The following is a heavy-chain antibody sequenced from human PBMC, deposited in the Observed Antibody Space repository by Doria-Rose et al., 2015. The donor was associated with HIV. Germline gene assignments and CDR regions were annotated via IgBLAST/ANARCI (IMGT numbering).Heavy chain of an antibody. CDR2: IFTDDER. J-gene: IGHJ4*02. CDR1: GVSLSSPGMG. CDR3: ARIKSSRWYHKYSFDF. V-gene: IGHV2-26*01. Sequence: QESGPVLVKPTETLTLTCTVSGVSLSSPGMGVSWIRQPPGKALEWLANIFTDDERADKTSLKIRLTISRSTAKSQVVRTMTDMDPVDTATYYCARIKSSRWYHKYSFDFWGQGTLVIVSA. D-gene: IGHD6-13*01.